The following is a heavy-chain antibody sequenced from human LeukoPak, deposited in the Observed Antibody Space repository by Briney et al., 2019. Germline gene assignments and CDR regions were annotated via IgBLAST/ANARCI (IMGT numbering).Heavy chain of an antibody. V-gene: IGHV4-59*01. J-gene: IGHJ4*02. CDR1: GGSISTYF. Sequence: SETLSLTCTVSGGSISTYFWSWIRQPPGKGLEWIGYIYYSGSTNYNPSLKSRVTISLDTSKNQFSLKLSSVTAADTAVYYCARVTVLLYYGSGSLIDYWGQGTLVTVSS. D-gene: IGHD3-10*01. CDR2: IYYSGST. CDR3: ARVTVLLYYGSGSLIDY.